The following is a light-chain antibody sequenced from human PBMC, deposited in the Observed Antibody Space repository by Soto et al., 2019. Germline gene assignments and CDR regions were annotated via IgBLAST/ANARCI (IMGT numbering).Light chain of an antibody. CDR3: HQSYGMPPWT. CDR1: RSISIY. CDR2: AAS. V-gene: IGKV1-39*01. J-gene: IGKJ1*01. Sequence: DIKMTQSPSSLSASVGDKVTITCRASRSISIYLNWYQQKPGKAPKLLIYAASSLHSGVPSRFSGSGSGTDFTLTISSLQPEDFATYYCHQSYGMPPWTFGQGTKVEIK.